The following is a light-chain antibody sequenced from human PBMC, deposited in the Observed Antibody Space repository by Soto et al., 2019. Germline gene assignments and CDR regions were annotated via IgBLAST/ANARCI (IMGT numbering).Light chain of an antibody. J-gene: IGLJ3*02. CDR3: AAWDDSLNGVV. CDR2: NNN. CDR1: SSNIGSTT. V-gene: IGLV1-44*01. Sequence: QSVLTQPPSASGTPGQRVTIACSGSSSNIGSTTVKWYQQLPGTAPKLLIYNNNQRPSGVPYRFSGSKSGTSASLAISGLQSEDEADYYCAAWDDSLNGVVFGGGTKLTVL.